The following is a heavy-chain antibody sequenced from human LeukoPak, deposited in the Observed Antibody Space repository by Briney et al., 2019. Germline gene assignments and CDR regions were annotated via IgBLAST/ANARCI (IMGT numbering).Heavy chain of an antibody. CDR2: IDPHNGDT. J-gene: IGHJ5*02. D-gene: IGHD6-19*01. CDR1: GYTFTSYD. Sequence: ASVKVSCKASGYTFTSYDINWVRQATGQGLEWMGWIDPHNGDTNYAQEFPGRVTMTSDTSLGTAYMEMTTLSSDDTAVYYCTRGGQWLELDLWGQGTLVTVSS. V-gene: IGHV1-2*02. CDR3: TRGGQWLELDL.